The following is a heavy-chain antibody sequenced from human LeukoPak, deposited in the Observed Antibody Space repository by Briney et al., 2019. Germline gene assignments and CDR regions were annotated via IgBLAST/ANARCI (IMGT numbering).Heavy chain of an antibody. CDR2: ISYDGSDK. Sequence: PGGSLRLSCAASGFTFSSYGMHWVRQAPGKGLEWVAVISYDGSDKYYADSVKGRFTISRDNSKSTLYLQMNSLRTEDTAVYYCAQSMATILGTYFHYWGQGTLVTVSS. V-gene: IGHV3-30*18. CDR1: GFTFSSYG. CDR3: AQSMATILGTYFHY. J-gene: IGHJ4*02. D-gene: IGHD5-24*01.